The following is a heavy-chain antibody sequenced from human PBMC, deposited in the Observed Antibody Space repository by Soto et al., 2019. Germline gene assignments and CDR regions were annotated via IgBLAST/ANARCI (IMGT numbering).Heavy chain of an antibody. V-gene: IGHV4-34*01. D-gene: IGHD3-16*01. CDR3: ARTLDYGHMDV. CDR1: GGSFSGYY. Sequence: QVQLQQWGAGLLKPSETLSLTCAVYGGSFSGYYWSWIRQPPGKGLEWIGEINHSGSTNYNPSLKSRVTISVDTSKNQFSLKLSSVTAADTAVYYCARTLDYGHMDVWGKGTTVTVSS. J-gene: IGHJ6*03. CDR2: INHSGST.